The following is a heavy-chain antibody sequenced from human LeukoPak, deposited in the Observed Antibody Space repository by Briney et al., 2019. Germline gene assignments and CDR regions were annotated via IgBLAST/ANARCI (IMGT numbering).Heavy chain of an antibody. CDR1: GYSFTSNY. J-gene: IGHJ4*02. Sequence: ASVKVSCKASGYSFTSNYIHCVRQAPGQGLEWMGMIYPRDGSTSYAQKFQGRVTVTRDTSTSTVHMELSGLRSEDTAVYYCARDQEAFDYWGQGTLVTVSS. CDR3: ARDQEAFDY. V-gene: IGHV1-46*01. CDR2: IYPRDGST.